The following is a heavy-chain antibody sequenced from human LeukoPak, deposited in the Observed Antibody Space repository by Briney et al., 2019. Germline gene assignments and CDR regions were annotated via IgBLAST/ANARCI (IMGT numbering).Heavy chain of an antibody. CDR2: ISYDGSKK. J-gene: IGHJ4*02. CDR3: ARAELLSLDY. V-gene: IGHV3-30*19. D-gene: IGHD2-21*02. CDR1: GFIFSISD. Sequence: PGGSLRLSCAASGFIFSISDMHWVRQAPGKGLQWVAFISYDGSKKHCADSVKGRFTISRDNSKNTLYLQMNSLRAEDTAVYYCARAELLSLDYWGQGTLVTVSS.